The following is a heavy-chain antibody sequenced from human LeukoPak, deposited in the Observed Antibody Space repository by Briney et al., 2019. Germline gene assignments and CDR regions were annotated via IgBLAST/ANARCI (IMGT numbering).Heavy chain of an antibody. Sequence: GGSLRLSCAASGFTVSCNYMSWVRQAPGKGLEWVSIIYSGGSTFYADSVKGRFTISRDNSKNTLYLQMNSLRAEDTAVYYCARGGSYLSAFDIWGQGTMVTVSS. V-gene: IGHV3-53*01. CDR3: ARGGSYLSAFDI. D-gene: IGHD1-26*01. CDR2: IYSGGST. J-gene: IGHJ3*02. CDR1: GFTVSCNY.